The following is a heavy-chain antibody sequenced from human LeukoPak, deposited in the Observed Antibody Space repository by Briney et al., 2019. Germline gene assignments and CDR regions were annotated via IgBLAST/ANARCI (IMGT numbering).Heavy chain of an antibody. Sequence: GGSLRLSCAASGCTFSSNAMSWVRQAPGKGLEWVSAMTGSGGSTSYADSVKGRFTISRDNSKNTLFLQMSSLRAEDTAVYYCAKRGHTAMFDNWGQGTLVTVSS. V-gene: IGHV3-23*01. CDR3: AKRGHTAMFDN. CDR1: GCTFSSNA. J-gene: IGHJ4*02. D-gene: IGHD5-18*01. CDR2: MTGSGGST.